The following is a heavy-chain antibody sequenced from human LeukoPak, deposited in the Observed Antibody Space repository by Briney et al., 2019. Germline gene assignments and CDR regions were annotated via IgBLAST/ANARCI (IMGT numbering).Heavy chain of an antibody. J-gene: IGHJ3*02. CDR1: GGSISSSSYY. CDR3: ARDEGYYGSGGSAFDI. Sequence: PSETLSLTCTVSGGSISSSSYYWGWIRQPPGKGLEWIGSIYYSGSTYYNPSPKSRVTISVDTSKNQFSLKLSSVTAADTAVYYCARDEGYYGSGGSAFDIWGQGTMVTVSS. V-gene: IGHV4-39*07. D-gene: IGHD3-10*01. CDR2: IYYSGST.